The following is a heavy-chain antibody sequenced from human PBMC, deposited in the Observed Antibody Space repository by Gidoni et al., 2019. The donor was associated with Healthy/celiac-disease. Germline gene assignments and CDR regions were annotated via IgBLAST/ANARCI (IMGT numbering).Heavy chain of an antibody. V-gene: IGHV1-8*01. CDR3: ARGHPSFPLGY. CDR2: MNPNRCNT. Sequence: QVQLVQSGAEVKKPGASVKVSCKASGYTFTSDVINWVRQATGQGLEWMGWMNPNRCNTGYAQKFQGRVTMTMNTSISTASMELSSLRSEDTAVYYCARGHPSFPLGYWGQGTLVTVSS. D-gene: IGHD3-16*01. CDR1: GYTFTSDV. J-gene: IGHJ4*02.